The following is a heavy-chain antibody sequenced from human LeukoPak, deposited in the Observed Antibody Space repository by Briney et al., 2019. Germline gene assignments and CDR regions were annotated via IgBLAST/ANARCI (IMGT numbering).Heavy chain of an antibody. V-gene: IGHV4-4*02. Sequence: PSETLSLTCAVSGGSISSSNWWSWVRQPPGKGLEWIGEIYHSGSTNYNPSLKSRVTISVDKPKNQVSLKLSSVTAADTAVYYCARWNCSSTSCSPSFDYWGQGTLVTVSS. CDR3: ARWNCSSTSCSPSFDY. J-gene: IGHJ4*02. CDR2: IYHSGST. CDR1: GGSISSSNW. D-gene: IGHD2-2*01.